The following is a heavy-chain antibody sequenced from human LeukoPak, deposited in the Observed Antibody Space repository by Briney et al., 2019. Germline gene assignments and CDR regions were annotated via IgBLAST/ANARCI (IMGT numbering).Heavy chain of an antibody. D-gene: IGHD1-26*01. V-gene: IGHV3-7*05. CDR1: GFTFSTYW. Sequence: GGSLRLSCAASGFTFSTYWMSWVRQAPGKGLEWVASLKEDGSELYHVDSVKGRFTISRDNAKNSLYLQMNSLRADDTAVYYCARDRGVVGNYDYWGQGTLVTVSS. J-gene: IGHJ4*02. CDR3: ARDRGVVGNYDY. CDR2: LKEDGSEL.